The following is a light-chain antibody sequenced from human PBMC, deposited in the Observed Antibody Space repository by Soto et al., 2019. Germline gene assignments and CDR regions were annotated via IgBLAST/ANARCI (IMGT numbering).Light chain of an antibody. Sequence: QSALTQPTSVSGSPGQSITISCTGTSSDVGGYKYVSWYQHHPGQVPKLIIYEVSDRPSGISDRFSGSKFGNTASLTISRLQAEDEADYSCSAYTSNTTFHVLFGGGT. CDR1: SSDVGGYKY. V-gene: IGLV2-14*01. J-gene: IGLJ2*01. CDR3: SAYTSNTTFHVL. CDR2: EVS.